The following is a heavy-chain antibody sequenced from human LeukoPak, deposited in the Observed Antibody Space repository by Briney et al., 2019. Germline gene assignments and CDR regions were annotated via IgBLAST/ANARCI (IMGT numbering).Heavy chain of an antibody. J-gene: IGHJ4*02. D-gene: IGHD6-13*01. CDR2: ISSSSSYI. CDR3: ASQRIAAAGTSDY. Sequence: KSGGSLRLSCAASGFTFSSYSMNWVRQAPGKGLEWVSSISSSSSYIYYADSVKGRFTISRDNAKNSLYLQMNSLRAEDTAVYYCASQRIAAAGTSDYWGQGTLVTVSS. V-gene: IGHV3-21*01. CDR1: GFTFSSYS.